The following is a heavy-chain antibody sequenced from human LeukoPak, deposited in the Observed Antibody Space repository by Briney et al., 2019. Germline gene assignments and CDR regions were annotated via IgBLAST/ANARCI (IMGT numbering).Heavy chain of an antibody. CDR2: IYYSGST. J-gene: IGHJ2*01. D-gene: IGHD6-19*01. CDR3: ARVLAQWLDRHWYFDL. Sequence: SETLSLTCTVSGGSISSYYWNWIRQPPGKGLEWIGYIYYSGSTNYNPSLKSRVTISLDTSKNQFSLKLSSVTAADTAVYYCARVLAQWLDRHWYFDLWGRGTLVTVSS. V-gene: IGHV4-59*12. CDR1: GGSISSYY.